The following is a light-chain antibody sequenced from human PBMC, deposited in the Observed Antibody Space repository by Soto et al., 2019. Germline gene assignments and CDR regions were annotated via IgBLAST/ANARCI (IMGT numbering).Light chain of an antibody. CDR1: QSISSY. V-gene: IGKV1-39*01. J-gene: IGKJ1*01. CDR2: DAT. CDR3: RQSDVRPRT. Sequence: GGCVKIARAASQSISSYLNWYQERQGKAPNLLIYDATRLHSGVPPRFSGSVYGTDSTIIITSLQLEDGVSCYRRQSDVRPRTFGQGTKVDI.